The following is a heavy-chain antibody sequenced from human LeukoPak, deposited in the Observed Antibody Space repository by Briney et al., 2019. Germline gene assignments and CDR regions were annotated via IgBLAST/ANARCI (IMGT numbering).Heavy chain of an antibody. CDR1: GFTFSSYA. CDR3: AKDQDSSGFAQDAFDL. Sequence: GGSLRLSCAASGFTFSSYAMHWVRQAPGKGLEWVAVIWFDGTNKYYLDSVKGRFTISRDSSKNTVYLQMNSLRAEDTAVYYRAKDQDSSGFAQDAFDLWGQGTMVTFSS. CDR2: IWFDGTNK. V-gene: IGHV3-33*06. J-gene: IGHJ3*01. D-gene: IGHD3-22*01.